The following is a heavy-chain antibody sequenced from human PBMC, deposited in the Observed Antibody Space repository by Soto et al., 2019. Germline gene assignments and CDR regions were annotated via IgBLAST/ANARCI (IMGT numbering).Heavy chain of an antibody. J-gene: IGHJ6*02. CDR3: ASEVIVAGAPTGMDV. CDR1: GYTLTTFF. V-gene: IGHV1-46*01. D-gene: IGHD1-26*01. Sequence: ASVKLSCKASGYTLTTFFMHWVRQAPGQGLEWMGVINPGYPAGRSTTYAQKFQGRVTMTTDTSTSTVYMELSRLRSDDTAVYYCASEVIVAGAPTGMDVCGPGLTVTLSS. CDR2: INPGYPAGRST.